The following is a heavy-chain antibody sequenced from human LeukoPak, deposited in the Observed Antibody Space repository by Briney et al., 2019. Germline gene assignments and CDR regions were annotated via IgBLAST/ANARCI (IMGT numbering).Heavy chain of an antibody. CDR2: IRNKANGGTT. D-gene: IGHD3-22*01. J-gene: IGHJ3*02. Sequence: GGSLRLSCTTSGFTFSDYAVSWVRQARGKGLEWIGFIRNKANGGTTEYAASVKGRFTISRDDSKTIAHLQMSSLKTEDTAVYYCSRFYSSGWASGAFDIWGQGTMVTVSS. CDR1: GFTFSDYA. CDR3: SRFYSSGWASGAFDI. V-gene: IGHV3-49*04.